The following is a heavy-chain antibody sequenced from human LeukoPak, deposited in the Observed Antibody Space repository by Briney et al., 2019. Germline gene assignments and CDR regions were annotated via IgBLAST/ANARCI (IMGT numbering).Heavy chain of an antibody. CDR1: GGTFSSYA. CDR3: ARGSTVTVKTLGY. D-gene: IGHD4-11*01. Sequence: ASVKVSCKASGGTFSSYAINWVRQATGQGLEWMGWMNPNSGNTGYAQKFQGRVTITRNTSISTAYMELSSLRSEDTAVYYCARGSTVTVKTLGYWGQGTLVTVSS. V-gene: IGHV1-8*03. CDR2: MNPNSGNT. J-gene: IGHJ4*02.